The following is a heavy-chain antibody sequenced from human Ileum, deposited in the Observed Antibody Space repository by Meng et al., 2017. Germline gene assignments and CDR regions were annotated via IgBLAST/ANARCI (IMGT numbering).Heavy chain of an antibody. J-gene: IGHJ5*02. CDR3: ARNGRRAVGSWFDP. CDR2: IYFTGRT. Sequence: SETLSLTCTVSGGSISSGSYYWSWIRQPPGKGLEWLGYIYFTGRTNYNPSLKSRVTISLDTSKNQFSLSLSSVTAADTAVYYCARNGRRAVGSWFDPWGQGTLVTVSS. D-gene: IGHD6-13*01. V-gene: IGHV4-61*01. CDR1: GGSISSGSYY.